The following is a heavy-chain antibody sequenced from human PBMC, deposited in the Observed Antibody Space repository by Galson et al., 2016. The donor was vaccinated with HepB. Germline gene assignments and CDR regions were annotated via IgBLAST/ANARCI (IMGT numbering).Heavy chain of an antibody. D-gene: IGHD6-19*01. V-gene: IGHV3-30*18. CDR2: ISYDGSNK. CDR1: GFTFSTYG. Sequence: SLRLSCAASGFTFSTYGMHWVRQAPGKGLEWVAVISYDGSNKSYAHSVKGRFTISRDNSKNTLYLQMNRMRAEDTAVYYCAKDRLAYYYYYYGMDVWGQGTTVTVSS. J-gene: IGHJ6*02. CDR3: AKDRLAYYYYYYGMDV.